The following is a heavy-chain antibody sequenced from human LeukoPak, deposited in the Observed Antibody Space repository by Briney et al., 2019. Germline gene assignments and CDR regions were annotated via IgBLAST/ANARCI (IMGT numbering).Heavy chain of an antibody. D-gene: IGHD2-8*01. Sequence: PGGSLRLSCAASGFTFSSYGMHWVRQAPGKGLEWVAVIWYDGSNKYYADSVKGRFTISRDNSKNTLYLQMNSLRAEDTAVYYCAKDLRRYCTNGICYDRKGGADYWGQGTLVTVSS. CDR3: AKDLRRYCTNGICYDRKGGADY. V-gene: IGHV3-33*06. J-gene: IGHJ4*02. CDR2: IWYDGSNK. CDR1: GFTFSSYG.